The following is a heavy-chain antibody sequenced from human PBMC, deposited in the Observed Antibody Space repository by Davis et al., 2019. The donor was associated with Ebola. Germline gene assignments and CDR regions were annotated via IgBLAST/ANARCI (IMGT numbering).Heavy chain of an antibody. Sequence: GSLKISCAASGFTFSSYWMHWVRQAPGKGLVWVSRISSDGSSTSYADSVKGRFTISRDNAKNTLYLQKNSLRVEDTAVYYCAREMATTNDAFDIWGQGTMVSVSS. V-gene: IGHV3-74*01. CDR3: AREMATTNDAFDI. J-gene: IGHJ3*02. D-gene: IGHD5-24*01. CDR2: ISSDGSST. CDR1: GFTFSSYW.